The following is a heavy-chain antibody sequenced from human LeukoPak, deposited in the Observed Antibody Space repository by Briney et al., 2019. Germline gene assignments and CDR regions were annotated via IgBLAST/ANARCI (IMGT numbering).Heavy chain of an antibody. CDR2: IYYSGST. CDR1: GGSISSYY. CDR3: ARDLEAVTPGYGMDV. Sequence: SETLSLTCTVSGGSISSYYWSWIRQPPGKGLEWIGYIYYSGSTNYNPSLKSRVTISVDTSKNQFSLKLSSVTAADTAVYYRARDLEAVTPGYGMDVWGQGTTVTVSS. J-gene: IGHJ6*02. D-gene: IGHD4-11*01. V-gene: IGHV4-59*01.